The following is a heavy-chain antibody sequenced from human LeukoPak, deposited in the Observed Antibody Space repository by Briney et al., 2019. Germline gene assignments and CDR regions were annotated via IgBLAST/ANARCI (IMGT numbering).Heavy chain of an antibody. V-gene: IGHV4-59*12. CDR3: AGSRVWANSGNWYYWFDP. D-gene: IGHD6-13*01. CDR2: IYYGGST. J-gene: IGHJ5*02. CDR1: GGSISSYY. Sequence: PETLSLTCTVSGGSISSYYWSWIRQPPGKGLEWVGYIYYGGSTNYNPSLKSRVTISVDTSNNQFSLKLSSVTAADTAVYFCAGSRVWANSGNWYYWFDPWGQGTLVTVSS.